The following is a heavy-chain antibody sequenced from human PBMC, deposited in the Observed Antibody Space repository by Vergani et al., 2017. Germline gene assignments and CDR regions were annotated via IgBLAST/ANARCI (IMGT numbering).Heavy chain of an antibody. V-gene: IGHV2-70*04. CDR3: ARDYRGDFFDH. CDR1: GFSLTTSAMR. CDR2: IEWDDEK. D-gene: IGHD4/OR15-4a*01. Sequence: QVTLKESGPALVKPTQTPTLTCTFSGFSLTTSAMRVSWIRQPPGRALEWLARIEWDDEKFYNTSLKDRLSISKDTSKSQVVLTMTNMDPLDTATYYCARDYRGDFFDHWGQGTLVTVTS. J-gene: IGHJ4*02.